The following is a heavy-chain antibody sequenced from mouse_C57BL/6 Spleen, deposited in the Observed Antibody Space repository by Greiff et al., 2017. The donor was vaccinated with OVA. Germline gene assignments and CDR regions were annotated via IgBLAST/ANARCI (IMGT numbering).Heavy chain of an antibody. V-gene: IGHV1-4*01. CDR3: ARSGLYYDYDGGLAY. D-gene: IGHD2-4*01. CDR1: GYTFTSYT. CDR2: INPSSGYT. Sequence: VQLQQSGAELARPGASVKMSCKASGYTFTSYTMHWVKQRPGQGLEWIGYINPSSGYTKYNQKFKDKATLTADKSSSTAYMQLSSLTSEDSAVYYCARSGLYYDYDGGLAYWGQGTLVTVSA. J-gene: IGHJ3*01.